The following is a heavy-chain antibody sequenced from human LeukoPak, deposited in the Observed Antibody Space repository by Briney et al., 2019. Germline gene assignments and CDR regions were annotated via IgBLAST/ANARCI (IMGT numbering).Heavy chain of an antibody. CDR1: GFKFSDSW. V-gene: IGHV3-7*01. CDR3: ATYTHWVAGDV. J-gene: IGHJ6*02. CDR2: MNQDGSAK. Sequence: GRSLRLSCAASGFKFSDSWMSWVRQAPGKGLEWVANMNQDGSAKGYVDSVKGRFTISRDNPRNSLYLQMSSLRPEDTAVYYCATYTHWVAGDVWGQGTTVTVSS. D-gene: IGHD3-16*01.